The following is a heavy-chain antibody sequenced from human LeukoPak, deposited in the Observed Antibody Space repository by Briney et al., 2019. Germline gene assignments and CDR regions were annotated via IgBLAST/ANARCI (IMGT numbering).Heavy chain of an antibody. J-gene: IGHJ4*02. D-gene: IGHD3-10*01. CDR3: ARSPLYYYGSGSYFLYFDN. CDR2: IYYSGST. CDR1: GGSISSGGYY. V-gene: IGHV4-31*03. Sequence: PSEALSLTCTVSGGSISSGGYYWSWVRQHPGKGLEWIGYIYYSGSTYYNPSIKRRVTISVDTSKNQFSLMLSSVTAADTAVYYCARSPLYYYGSGSYFLYFDNWGQGTLVTVSS.